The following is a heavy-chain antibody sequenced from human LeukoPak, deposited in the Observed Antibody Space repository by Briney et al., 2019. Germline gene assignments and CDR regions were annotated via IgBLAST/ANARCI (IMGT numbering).Heavy chain of an antibody. CDR2: IKQDGSEA. CDR1: EFTFNWYW. V-gene: IGHV3-7*04. D-gene: IGHD3-10*01. Sequence: GGSLRLSCAASEFTFNWYWMSWVRQAPGKGLQWLANIKQDGSEAHYVDSVKGRFTISRDNAKNSLSLQMNSLNVDDTGVYFCTRDALFGSGRTHLDFWSQGTLVSVSS. CDR3: TRDALFGSGRTHLDF. J-gene: IGHJ4*02.